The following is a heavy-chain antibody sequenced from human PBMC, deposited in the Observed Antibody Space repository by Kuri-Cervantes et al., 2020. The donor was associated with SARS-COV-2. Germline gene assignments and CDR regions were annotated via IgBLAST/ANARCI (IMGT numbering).Heavy chain of an antibody. Sequence: ESLKISCAVSGGSISSGGYSWSWIRQPPGKGLEWTGYIYYSGSTNYNPSLKSRVTISVDTSKNQFSLKLSSVTAADTAVYYCARDGGGARDYYYGMDVWGQGTTVTVSS. CDR2: IYYSGST. CDR3: ARDGGGARDYYYGMDV. D-gene: IGHD4-23*01. J-gene: IGHJ6*02. V-gene: IGHV4-61*08. CDR1: GGSISSGGYS.